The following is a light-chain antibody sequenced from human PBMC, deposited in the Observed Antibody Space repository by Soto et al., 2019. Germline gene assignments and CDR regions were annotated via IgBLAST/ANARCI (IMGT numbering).Light chain of an antibody. CDR3: QQYNNWPPWK. Sequence: EIVMTQSPATLSVSPGERATLSCRASQSVSSNLAWYQQKPGQAPRLLIYGASTRATGIPARFSGSGSGTEFTHTISSLQSEDFAVYYCQQYNNWPPWKFGQGTQVEI. V-gene: IGKV3-15*01. J-gene: IGKJ1*01. CDR2: GAS. CDR1: QSVSSN.